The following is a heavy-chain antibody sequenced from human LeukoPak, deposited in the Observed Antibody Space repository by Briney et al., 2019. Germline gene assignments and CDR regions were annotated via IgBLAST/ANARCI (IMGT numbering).Heavy chain of an antibody. CDR1: GGSISGSPYY. CDR2: INHSGST. D-gene: IGHD3-3*01. Sequence: SETLSLTCTVSGGSISGSPYYWSWIRQPPGKGLEWIGEINHSGSTNYNPSLKSRVTISVDTSKNQFSLKLSSVTAADTAVYYCARGYYDFWSGRTGGYFDYWGQGTLVTVSS. CDR3: ARGYYDFWSGRTGGYFDY. J-gene: IGHJ4*02. V-gene: IGHV4-39*07.